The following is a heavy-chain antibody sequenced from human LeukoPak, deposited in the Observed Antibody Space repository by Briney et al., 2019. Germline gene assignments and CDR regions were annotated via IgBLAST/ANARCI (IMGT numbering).Heavy chain of an antibody. CDR3: ARRGGSGSYYSIGY. CDR2: IYYSGST. V-gene: IGHV4-31*03. J-gene: IGHJ4*02. CDR1: GGSISSGGYY. Sequence: PSQTLSLTCTVSGGSISSGGYYWSWIRQHPGKGLEWIGYIYYSGSTYYNPSLKSRVTISVDTSKNKFSLKLSSVTAADTAVYYCARRGGSGSYYSIGYWGQGTLVTVSS. D-gene: IGHD3-10*01.